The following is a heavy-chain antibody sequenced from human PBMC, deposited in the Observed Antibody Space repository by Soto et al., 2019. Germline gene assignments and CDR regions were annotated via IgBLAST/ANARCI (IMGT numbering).Heavy chain of an antibody. D-gene: IGHD3-10*01. CDR1: GFTFSSYS. Sequence: GGSLRLSCAASGFTFSSYSMNWVRQAPGKGLEWVSSISSSSSYIYYADSVKGRFTISRDNAKNSLYLQMNSLRAEDTAVYYCACEVGTPTPGTEWGQGTLVTVSS. CDR3: ACEVGTPTPGTE. V-gene: IGHV3-21*01. CDR2: ISSSSSYI. J-gene: IGHJ4*02.